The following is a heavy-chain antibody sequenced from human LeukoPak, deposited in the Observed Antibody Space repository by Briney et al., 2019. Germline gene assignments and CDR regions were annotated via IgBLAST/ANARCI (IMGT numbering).Heavy chain of an antibody. Sequence: ASVKVSCKASGYTFTSYFISWVRQAPGQGLEWIGWINPYNGNTNYAHKFQGRVTMTTDTSTSTAYMELRSLRSDDTAVYYCAIGLSVATTVCLDYWAQGTLVTVSS. CDR1: GYTFTSYF. V-gene: IGHV1-18*01. J-gene: IGHJ4*02. CDR3: AIGLSVATTVCLDY. D-gene: IGHD5-12*01. CDR2: INPYNGNT.